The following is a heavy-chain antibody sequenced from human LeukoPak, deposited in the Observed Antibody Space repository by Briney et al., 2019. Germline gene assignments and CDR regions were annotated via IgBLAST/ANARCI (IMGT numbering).Heavy chain of an antibody. CDR1: GFTFSNAR. CDR2: ISGSGGST. D-gene: IGHD6-6*01. V-gene: IGHV3-23*01. Sequence: GGSLRLSCAASGFTFSNARMSWVRQAPGKGLEWVSAISGSGGSTYYADSVKGRFTISRDNSKNTLYLQMNSLKAEDTAVYYCAKLQYDIAARPDYWGQGTLVTVSS. J-gene: IGHJ4*02. CDR3: AKLQYDIAARPDY.